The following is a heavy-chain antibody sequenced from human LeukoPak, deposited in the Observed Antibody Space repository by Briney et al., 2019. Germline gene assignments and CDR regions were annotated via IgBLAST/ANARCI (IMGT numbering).Heavy chain of an antibody. D-gene: IGHD1-26*01. V-gene: IGHV3-23*01. CDR1: GFTFSSHG. J-gene: IGHJ4*02. CDR2: ISPSGGIT. CDR3: ARDPMGATYFDY. Sequence: GGSLRLSCGASGFTFSSHGMNWVRQAPGKGLEWVSGISPSGGITDYTDSVKGRFTISRDNSKNTLYLQMGSLRAEDMAVHYCARDPMGATYFDYWGQGTLVTVSS.